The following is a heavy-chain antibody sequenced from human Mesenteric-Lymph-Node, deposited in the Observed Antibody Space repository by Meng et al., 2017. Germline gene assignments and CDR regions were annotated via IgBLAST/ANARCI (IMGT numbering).Heavy chain of an antibody. D-gene: IGHD3-10*01. Sequence: QLQLPGPGPGLVRPSQTLSLTCTSSGGCISSGDYFWSWIRKPPGKGLEWIGEIPHRGSSAYNPSLKSRVSMSIDKSKNQFSLKLTSVTAADTAVYHCLRGSGGSVWGQGTLVTVSS. CDR3: LRGSGGSV. CDR2: IPHRGSS. J-gene: IGHJ1*01. V-gene: IGHV4-30-4*01. CDR1: GGCISSGDYF.